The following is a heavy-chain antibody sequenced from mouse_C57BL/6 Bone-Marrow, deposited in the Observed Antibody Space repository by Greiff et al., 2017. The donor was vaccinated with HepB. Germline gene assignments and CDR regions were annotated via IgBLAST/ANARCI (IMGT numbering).Heavy chain of an antibody. J-gene: IGHJ2*01. CDR1: GYTFTEYT. Sequence: VQLQESGAELVKPGASVKLSCKASGYTFTEYTIHWVKQRSGQGLEWLLWFYPGSGSIKYNEKFKAKATLTADKSSITVYMELSRLTSEDSAVYFCARHGTGSFFDYWGQGTTLTVSS. V-gene: IGHV1-62-2*01. D-gene: IGHD4-1*01. CDR2: FYPGSGSI. CDR3: ARHGTGSFFDY.